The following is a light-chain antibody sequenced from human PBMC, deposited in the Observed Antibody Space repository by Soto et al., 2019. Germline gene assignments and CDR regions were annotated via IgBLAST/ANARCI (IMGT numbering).Light chain of an antibody. J-gene: IGKJ1*01. Sequence: EIVMTQSPATLSFSPGQTATLSCRASQSVSSNLAWYQQKPGQSPRLLIYGASTSATDIPARFSGSGSGTEFTLTISSLQSEDFAVYYCQQYNNFWTVGQGTKVEIK. CDR3: QQYNNFWT. V-gene: IGKV3-15*01. CDR1: QSVSSN. CDR2: GAS.